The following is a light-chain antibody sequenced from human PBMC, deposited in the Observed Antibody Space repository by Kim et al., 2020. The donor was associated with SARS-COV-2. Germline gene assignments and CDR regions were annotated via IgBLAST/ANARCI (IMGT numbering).Light chain of an antibody. Sequence: ATINCKSSQNILYRSNNKNCLSWYQQKPGQPPKLLIYWASTRESGVPDRFSGSGSGTDFTLTISSLQAEDVAVYYCQQYLSTPLTFGGGTKVDIK. CDR2: WAS. CDR1: QNILYRSNNKNC. J-gene: IGKJ4*01. V-gene: IGKV4-1*01. CDR3: QQYLSTPLT.